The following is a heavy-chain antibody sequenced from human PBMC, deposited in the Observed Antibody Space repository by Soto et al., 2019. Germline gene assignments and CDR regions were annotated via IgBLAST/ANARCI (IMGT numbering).Heavy chain of an antibody. Sequence: SETQSLTCAVYGGSFSGYYWSWIRQPPGKGLEWIGEINHSGSTNYNPSLKSRVTISVDTSKNQFSLKLSSVTAADTAVYYCARDGPLPFWSGYYNGKLYGNWFDPWGQGTLVTVSS. J-gene: IGHJ5*02. CDR3: ARDGPLPFWSGYYNGKLYGNWFDP. V-gene: IGHV4-34*01. CDR2: INHSGST. D-gene: IGHD3-3*01. CDR1: GGSFSGYY.